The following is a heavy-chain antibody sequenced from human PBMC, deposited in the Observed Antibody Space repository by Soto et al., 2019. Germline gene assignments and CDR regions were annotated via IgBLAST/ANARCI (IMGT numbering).Heavy chain of an antibody. CDR2: IIPIFGTA. D-gene: IGHD3-22*01. V-gene: IGHV1-69*13. Sequence: SVKVSCKASGGTFSSYAISWVRQAPGQGLEWMGGIIPIFGTANYAQKFQGRVTITADESTSTAYMELSSLRSEDTAVYYCARVYSSGYYINWFDPWGQGTLVTVSS. CDR1: GGTFSSYA. CDR3: ARVYSSGYYINWFDP. J-gene: IGHJ5*02.